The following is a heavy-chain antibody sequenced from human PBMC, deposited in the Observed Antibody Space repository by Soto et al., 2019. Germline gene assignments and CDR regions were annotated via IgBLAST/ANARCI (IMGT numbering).Heavy chain of an antibody. D-gene: IGHD2-15*01. V-gene: IGHV4-39*07. CDR2: INHSGST. Sequence: PSETLSLTCTVSGGSITSNAYYWGWIRQPPGKGLEWIGEINHSGSTNYNPSLKSRVTISVDTSKNQFSLKLSSVTAADTAVYYCARGVSGTVSASSLYYFDYWGQGTLVTVSS. J-gene: IGHJ4*02. CDR3: ARGVSGTVSASSLYYFDY. CDR1: GGSITSNAYY.